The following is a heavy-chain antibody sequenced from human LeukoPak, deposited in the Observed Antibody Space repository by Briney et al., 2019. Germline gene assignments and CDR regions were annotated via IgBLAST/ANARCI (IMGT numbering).Heavy chain of an antibody. V-gene: IGHV3-48*04. CDR3: TKDTFGGDDY. Sequence: PGGSLRLSCAVSGFTFSGYSMNWVRQAPGKGLEWVSYISPSSTTIYYADSVKGRFTISRENAKNSLYLQMNSLRAEDTALYYCTKDTFGGDDYWGQGTLVTVSS. CDR1: GFTFSGYS. D-gene: IGHD3-10*01. CDR2: ISPSSTTI. J-gene: IGHJ4*02.